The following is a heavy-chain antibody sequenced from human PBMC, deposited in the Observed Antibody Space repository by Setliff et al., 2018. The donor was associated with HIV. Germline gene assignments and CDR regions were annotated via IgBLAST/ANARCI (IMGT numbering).Heavy chain of an antibody. V-gene: IGHV1-3*01. CDR1: GYTFTSYV. Sequence: ASVKVSCKASGYTFTSYVMHWVRQAPGQRLEWMGWINAGNGNPKYSQKFQGRVTITRDTSASTAYMELSSLRSEDTAVYYCARVGLKHYYYGMGVWGQGTTVTVSS. D-gene: IGHD3-3*01. J-gene: IGHJ6*02. CDR3: ARVGLKHYYYGMGV. CDR2: INAGNGNP.